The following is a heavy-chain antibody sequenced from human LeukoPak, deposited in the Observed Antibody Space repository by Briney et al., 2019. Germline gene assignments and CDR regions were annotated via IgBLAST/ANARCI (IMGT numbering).Heavy chain of an antibody. D-gene: IGHD3-16*02. V-gene: IGHV1-69*04. CDR1: GGTFSSYA. Sequence: SVKVSCKASGGTFSSYAISRVRQAPGQGLEWMGRIIPIFGIANYAQKFQGRVTITADKSTSTAYMELSSLRSEDTAVYYCARADRLSGPLDYWGQGTLVTVSS. J-gene: IGHJ4*02. CDR3: ARADRLSGPLDY. CDR2: IIPIFGIA.